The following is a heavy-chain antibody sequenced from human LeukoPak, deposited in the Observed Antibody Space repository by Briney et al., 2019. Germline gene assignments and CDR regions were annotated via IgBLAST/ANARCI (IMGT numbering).Heavy chain of an antibody. CDR3: ARDRVELTAYYYYGMDV. CDR2: ISYDGSNK. D-gene: IGHD1-7*01. J-gene: IGHJ6*02. V-gene: IGHV3-30-3*01. CDR1: GFTFSSYA. Sequence: HPGGSLRLSCAASGFTFSSYAMHWVRQAPGKGLKWVAVISYDGSNKYYADSVKGRFTISRDNSKNTLYLQMNSLRAEDTAVYYCARDRVELTAYYYYGMDVWGQGTTVTVSS.